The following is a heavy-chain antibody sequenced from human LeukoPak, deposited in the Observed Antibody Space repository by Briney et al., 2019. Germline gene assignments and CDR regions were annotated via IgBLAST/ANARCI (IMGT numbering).Heavy chain of an antibody. J-gene: IGHJ4*02. CDR1: GFTFSIYT. V-gene: IGHV3-21*01. CDR2: ISSGSGSI. D-gene: IGHD6-19*01. Sequence: GGSLRLSCAASGFTFSIYTMNWVRQVPGKGLEWVSSISSGSGSIYYADSVKGRFTISRDNAKNSLSLQMNSLGAEDTAVYYCARDVLSGCLDYWGQGTLVTVSS. CDR3: ARDVLSGCLDY.